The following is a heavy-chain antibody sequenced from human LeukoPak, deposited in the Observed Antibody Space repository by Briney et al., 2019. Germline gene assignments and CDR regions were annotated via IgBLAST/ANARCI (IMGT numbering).Heavy chain of an antibody. V-gene: IGHV1-2*02. D-gene: IGHD3-3*01. CDR3: ARAYGNTVRFFDY. J-gene: IGHJ4*02. CDR2: INPNSGDT. CDR1: GYTFTGYY. Sequence: ASVKVSCKASGYTFTGYYMHWVRQAPGQGLEWMGWINPNSGDTNYAQKFQGRVTVTRDTSISTAYMELSRLRSDDTAVYYCARAYGNTVRFFDYWGQGTLVTVSS.